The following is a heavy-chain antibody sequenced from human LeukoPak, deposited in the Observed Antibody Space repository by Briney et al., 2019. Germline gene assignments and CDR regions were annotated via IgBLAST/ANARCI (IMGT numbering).Heavy chain of an antibody. J-gene: IGHJ4*02. CDR2: ISSSAGTK. V-gene: IGHV3-11*01. CDR1: GFTFSDYH. CDR3: AGTKHDFWSGYYIDTDY. Sequence: GGSLGLSCAASGFTFSDYHMSWIRQAPGKGLEWVSYISSSAGTKYYADSVKGRSTISRDNAKNLLYLRMNSLRADDTAVYYCAGTKHDFWSGYYIDTDYWGQGTLVTVSS. D-gene: IGHD3-3*01.